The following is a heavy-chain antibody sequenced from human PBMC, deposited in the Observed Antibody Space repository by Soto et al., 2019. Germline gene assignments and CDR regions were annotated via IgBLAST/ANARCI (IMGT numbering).Heavy chain of an antibody. J-gene: IGHJ5*02. CDR2: ISYDGSNK. D-gene: IGHD6-13*01. V-gene: IGHV3-30-3*01. CDR3: ARDRAAAGTGGHWFDP. CDR1: GFTFGSYA. Sequence: PGGSLRLSCAASGFTFGSYAMHWVRQAPGKGLEWVAVISYDGSNKYYADSVKGRFTISRDNSKNTLYLQMNSLRAEDTAVYYCARDRAAAGTGGHWFDPWGQGTLVTVSS.